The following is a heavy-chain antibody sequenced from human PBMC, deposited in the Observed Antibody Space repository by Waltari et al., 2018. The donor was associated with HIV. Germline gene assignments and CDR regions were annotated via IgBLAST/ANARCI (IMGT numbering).Heavy chain of an antibody. J-gene: IGHJ4*02. Sequence: EVQLVESGGGLVQPGGSLRLSCAASGFTFSSYWMSWVRQAPGKGLEWVANIKQDGSEKYYVDSVKGRFTISRDNAKNSLYLQMNSLRAEDTAVYYCARDGYSSGYYYFDYWGQGTLVTVSS. CDR3: ARDGYSSGYYYFDY. CDR1: GFTFSSYW. V-gene: IGHV3-7*01. D-gene: IGHD3-22*01. CDR2: IKQDGSEK.